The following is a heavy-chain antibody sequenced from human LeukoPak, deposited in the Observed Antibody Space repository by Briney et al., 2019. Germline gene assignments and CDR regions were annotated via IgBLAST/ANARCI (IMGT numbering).Heavy chain of an antibody. J-gene: IGHJ4*02. CDR1: GFTFSSYS. Sequence: GGSLRLSCAASGFTFSSYSMNWVRQAPGKGLECVSYISSSSTTIYYADSVRGRFTISRDNAKNSLYLQMNSLRAEDTAVYYCARNFHRRLYDSSGYYPYWGQGTLVTVSS. D-gene: IGHD3-22*01. CDR2: ISSSSTTI. V-gene: IGHV3-48*01. CDR3: ARNFHRRLYDSSGYYPY.